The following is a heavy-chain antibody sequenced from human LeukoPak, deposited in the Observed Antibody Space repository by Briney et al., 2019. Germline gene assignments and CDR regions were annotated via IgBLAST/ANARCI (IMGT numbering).Heavy chain of an antibody. CDR2: INPNSGGT. CDR3: ATYLDTAMVTVDY. V-gene: IGHV1-2*02. J-gene: IGHJ4*02. Sequence: ASVKVSCKASGYTFTGYYMHWVRQAPGQGLEWMGWINPNSGGTNYAQKFQGRVTMTRDTSISTAYMELSRLRSDDTAVYYRATYLDTAMVTVDYWGQGTLVTVSS. D-gene: IGHD5-18*01. CDR1: GYTFTGYY.